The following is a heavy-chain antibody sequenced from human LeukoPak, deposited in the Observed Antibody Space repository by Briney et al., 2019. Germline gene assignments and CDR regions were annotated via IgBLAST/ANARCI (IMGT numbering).Heavy chain of an antibody. CDR3: ASFSWGSGSYNQEAIWSWFDP. V-gene: IGHV4-59*08. CDR2: INYSGNT. J-gene: IGHJ5*02. CDR1: GGSISSYY. Sequence: PSETLSLTCTVSGGSISSYYWSWIRQPPGKGLEWIGYINYSGNTNYNPSLKSRATISVDTSKNQFSLKLRSVTAADTAVYYCASFSWGSGSYNQEAIWSWFDPWGQGTLVTVSS. D-gene: IGHD3-10*01.